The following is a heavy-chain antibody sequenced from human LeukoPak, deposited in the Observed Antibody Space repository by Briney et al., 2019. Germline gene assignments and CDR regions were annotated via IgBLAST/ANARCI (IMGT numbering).Heavy chain of an antibody. D-gene: IGHD6-19*01. J-gene: IGHJ5*02. CDR2: IYYNGST. Sequence: SETLSLTCTVSGGSISNYYWSWIRQPPGKGLEWIGYIYYNGSTNYNAALESRVTISVDTSKNQFYLNLSSGTAADTAVYYCARAKLDSSGWYPGWFDPWGQGTLVTVSS. CDR3: ARAKLDSSGWYPGWFDP. CDR1: GGSISNYY. V-gene: IGHV4-59*01.